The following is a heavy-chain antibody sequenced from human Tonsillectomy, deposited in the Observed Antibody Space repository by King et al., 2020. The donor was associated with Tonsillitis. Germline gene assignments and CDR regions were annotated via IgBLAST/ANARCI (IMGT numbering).Heavy chain of an antibody. CDR1: GYTFTDYY. J-gene: IGHJ4*02. Sequence: VQLVESGAEVKKPGASVKVSCKASGYTFTDYYVHWVRQAPGQGLEWMGWINPNSGGTKYAQNFQGRVTLTRDMSITTASMEVDGLTSDDTAVYYCATEGLAFDYWGQGTLVTVSS. CDR2: INPNSGGT. CDR3: ATEGLAFDY. V-gene: IGHV1-2*02.